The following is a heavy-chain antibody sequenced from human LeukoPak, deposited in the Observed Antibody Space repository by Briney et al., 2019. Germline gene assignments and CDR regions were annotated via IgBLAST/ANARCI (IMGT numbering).Heavy chain of an antibody. Sequence: GGSLRLSCAVSGFTFSNYAMSWVRQAPGKGLEWVANIKQDGSEKYYVDSVKGRFTISRDNAKNSLYLQMNRLRAEDTAVYYCAREYSSSWSAVSYFDYGGREPWSPSPQ. J-gene: IGHJ4*02. D-gene: IGHD6-13*01. CDR2: IKQDGSEK. CDR1: GFTFSNYA. CDR3: AREYSSSWSAVSYFDY. V-gene: IGHV3-7*01.